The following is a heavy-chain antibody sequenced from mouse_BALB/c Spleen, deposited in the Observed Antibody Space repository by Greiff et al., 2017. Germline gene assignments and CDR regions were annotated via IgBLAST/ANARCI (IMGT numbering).Heavy chain of an antibody. CDR1: GYSITSDYA. J-gene: IGHJ4*01. CDR2: ISYSGST. V-gene: IGHV3-2*02. Sequence: EVQRVESGPGLVKPSQSLSLTCTVTGYSITSDYAWNWIRQFPGNKLEWMGYISYSGSTSYNPSLKSRISITRDTSKNQFFLQLNSVTTEDTATYYCAREGPITTASYAMDYWGQGTSVTVSS. CDR3: AREGPITTASYAMDY. D-gene: IGHD1-2*01.